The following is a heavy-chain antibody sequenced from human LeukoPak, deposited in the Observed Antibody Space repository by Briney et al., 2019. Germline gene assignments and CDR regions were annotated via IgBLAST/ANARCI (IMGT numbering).Heavy chain of an antibody. CDR1: GGSISPYY. Sequence: PSETLSLTCTVSGGSISPYYWSWIRQTPGKGLEWIGYILYSGTTTNYNPSLKSRVTISVDTSKNQFFLKLSSVTAADTAVYYCARVGDWNDLVYWGQGTLVTVSS. D-gene: IGHD1-1*01. CDR3: ARVGDWNDLVY. CDR2: ILYSGTTT. V-gene: IGHV4-59*01. J-gene: IGHJ4*02.